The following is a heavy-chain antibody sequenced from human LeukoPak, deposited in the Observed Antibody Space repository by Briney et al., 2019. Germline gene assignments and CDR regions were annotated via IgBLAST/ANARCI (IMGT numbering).Heavy chain of an antibody. J-gene: IGHJ6*02. D-gene: IGHD5-18*01. CDR2: INPSGGST. V-gene: IGHV1-46*01. CDR3: ARALDTAMAAYGMDV. Sequence: ASVKVSCKASGYTFTSCYMHWVRQAPGQGLEWMGIINPSGGSTSYAQKFQGRVTMTRDTSTSTVYMELSSLRSEDTAVYYCARALDTAMAAYGMDVWGQGTTVTVSS. CDR1: GYTFTSCY.